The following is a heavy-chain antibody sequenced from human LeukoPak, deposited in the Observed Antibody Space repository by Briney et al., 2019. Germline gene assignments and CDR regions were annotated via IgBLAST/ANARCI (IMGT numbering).Heavy chain of an antibody. CDR3: ARLSFIAAEGDWFDP. D-gene: IGHD6-13*01. J-gene: IGHJ5*02. CDR2: IYYSGSN. CDR1: GGSISSYY. Sequence: SETLSLICTVSGGSISSYYWSCLRKPPGKGVECIGYIYYSGSNNYNPSLKSRVTISVDTSKNQFSLKLSSVTAADTAVYYCARLSFIAAEGDWFDPWGQGTLVTVSS. V-gene: IGHV4-59*01.